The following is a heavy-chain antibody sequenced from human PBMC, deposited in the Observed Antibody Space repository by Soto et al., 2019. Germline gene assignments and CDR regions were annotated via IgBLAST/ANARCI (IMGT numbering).Heavy chain of an antibody. J-gene: IGHJ4*02. D-gene: IGHD4-17*01. V-gene: IGHV1-3*01. CDR1: GYTFTSYA. CDR3: ARAGRTVTKYDY. Sequence: GASVKVSCKASGYTFTSYAMHWVRQAPGQRLEWMGWINAGNGNTKYSQKFQGRVTITRDTSASTAYMELSSLRSEDTAVYYCARAGRTVTKYDYWGQGTLVTVSS. CDR2: INAGNGNT.